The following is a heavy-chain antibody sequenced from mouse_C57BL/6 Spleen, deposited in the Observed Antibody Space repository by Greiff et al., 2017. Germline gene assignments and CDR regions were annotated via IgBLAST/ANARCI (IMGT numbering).Heavy chain of an antibody. CDR1: GFNIKDYY. CDR2: IDPEDGDT. CDR3: TTGGSSSWFAY. D-gene: IGHD1-1*01. J-gene: IGHJ3*01. Sequence: VQLQQSGAELVRPGASVKLSCTASGFNIKDYYMHWVKQRPEQGLEWIGRIDPEDGDTEYAPKFQGKATMTADTSSNTAYLHLSSLTSEDTAVYYLTTGGSSSWFAYWGQGTLVTVSA. V-gene: IGHV14-1*01.